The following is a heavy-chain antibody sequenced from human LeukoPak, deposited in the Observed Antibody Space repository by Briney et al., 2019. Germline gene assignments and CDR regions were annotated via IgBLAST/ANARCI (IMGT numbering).Heavy chain of an antibody. V-gene: IGHV5-10-1*01. CDR3: ARHEGWYFDY. CDR2: IDPSDSYT. D-gene: IGHD2-15*01. CDR1: GYNFTSYW. Sequence: GESLKISCKGSGYNFTSYWISWVRQMPGKGLEWMGRIDPSDSYTNYSPSFQGHVTISADKSISTAYLQWSSLKASDTAMYYCARHEGWYFDYWGQGTLVTVSS. J-gene: IGHJ4*02.